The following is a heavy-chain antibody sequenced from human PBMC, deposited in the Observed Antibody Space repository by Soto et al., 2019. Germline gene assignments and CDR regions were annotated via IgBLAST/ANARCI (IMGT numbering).Heavy chain of an antibody. CDR3: ARDRYYDFWSGFANWFDP. CDR1: GFTFSSYA. D-gene: IGHD3-3*01. Sequence: PGGSLRLSCAASGFTFSSYAMSWVRQAPGKGLEWVSNIREGGSEKYYVDSVKGRFTISRDNAKNSLYLQMNSLRAEDTAVYYCARDRYYDFWSGFANWFDPWGQGTLVTVSS. V-gene: IGHV3-7*01. CDR2: IREGGSEK. J-gene: IGHJ5*02.